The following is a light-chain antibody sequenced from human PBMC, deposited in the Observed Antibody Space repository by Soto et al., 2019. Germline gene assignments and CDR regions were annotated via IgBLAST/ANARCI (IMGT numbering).Light chain of an antibody. J-gene: IGLJ3*02. CDR2: EGS. V-gene: IGLV2-23*01. Sequence: QSALTQPASVSGSPRQSITISCTGTSSDVGSYNLVSWYQQHPVKAPKLMIYEGSTRPSGVSNRFSGSRSGNTASLTISGLQAEDEADYYCCSYAGSSTWVFGGGTQLTVL. CDR1: SSDVGSYNL. CDR3: CSYAGSSTWV.